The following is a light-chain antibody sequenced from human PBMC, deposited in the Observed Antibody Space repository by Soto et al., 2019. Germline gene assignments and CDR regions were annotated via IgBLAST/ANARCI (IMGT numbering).Light chain of an antibody. V-gene: IGKV1-5*03. Sequence: DIQMTQSPSTLSASVGDRVTITCRASQSISYWLAWYQQKPGKAPKLLIYKASSLESGVPSRFSGSGSGTEFTLTISSLQPDDFATYYCQQYDSSWTFDQGTRVEIK. J-gene: IGKJ1*01. CDR2: KAS. CDR3: QQYDSSWT. CDR1: QSISYW.